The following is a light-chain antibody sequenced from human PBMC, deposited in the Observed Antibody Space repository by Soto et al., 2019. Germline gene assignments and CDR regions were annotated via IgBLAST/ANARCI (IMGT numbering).Light chain of an antibody. Sequence: SYELTQPPSVSVSPGQTATITCSGDTLGEKYVCWYQQKPGQSPVEVIYQDNKRPSGIPERFSGSNSGNTATLTISGTQAMDEADSYCQAWGSSAAYVFGGGTKLTVL. CDR1: TLGEKY. J-gene: IGLJ2*01. CDR2: QDN. V-gene: IGLV3-1*01. CDR3: QAWGSSAAYV.